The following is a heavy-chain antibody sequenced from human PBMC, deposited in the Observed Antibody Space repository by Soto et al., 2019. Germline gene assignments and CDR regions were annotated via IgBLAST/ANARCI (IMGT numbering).Heavy chain of an antibody. V-gene: IGHV3-30*18. D-gene: IGHD6-6*01. Sequence: ESGGGVVQPGRSLRLSCAASGFTFSSYGMHWVRQAPGKGLEWVAVISYDGSNKYYADSVKGRFTISRDNSKNTLYLQMNSLSAEDTAVYYCAKDGDSSSPLPGYWGQGTLVTVSS. CDR3: AKDGDSSSPLPGY. CDR2: ISYDGSNK. J-gene: IGHJ4*02. CDR1: GFTFSSYG.